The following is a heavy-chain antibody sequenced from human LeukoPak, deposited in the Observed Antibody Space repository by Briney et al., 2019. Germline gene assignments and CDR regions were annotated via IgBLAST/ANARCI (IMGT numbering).Heavy chain of an antibody. CDR2: IFHSGNT. CDR1: GGSISSGTYS. J-gene: IGHJ4*02. CDR3: ARGYSDYPYFFDY. V-gene: IGHV4-30-2*01. Sequence: SETLSLTCAVSGGSISSGTYSWNWIRQPPGEGLEWIGYIFHSGNTYYSPSLESRVTISVDRSKTQFSLKLTSVTAADTAVYYCARGYSDYPYFFDYWGQGTLVTVSS. D-gene: IGHD5-12*01.